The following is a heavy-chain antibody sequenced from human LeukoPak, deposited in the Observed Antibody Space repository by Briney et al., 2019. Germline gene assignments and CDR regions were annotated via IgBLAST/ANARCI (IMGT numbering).Heavy chain of an antibody. J-gene: IGHJ4*02. Sequence: ASVKVSCKASGYTFTGYYMHWVRQAPRQGREWMRWINPNSGGTNYAQKFQGRVNMTRDTSISPAYMELSRLRSDDTAVYYCARALVAEGALYYFDYWGQGTLVTVSS. CDR1: GYTFTGYY. CDR3: ARALVAEGALYYFDY. D-gene: IGHD1-26*01. V-gene: IGHV1-2*02. CDR2: INPNSGGT.